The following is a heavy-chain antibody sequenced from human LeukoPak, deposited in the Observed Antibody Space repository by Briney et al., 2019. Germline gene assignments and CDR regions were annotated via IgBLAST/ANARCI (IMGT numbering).Heavy chain of an antibody. CDR1: GYTFTSYG. V-gene: IGHV1-18*01. Sequence: VASVKVSCKASGYTFTSYGISWVRQAPGQGLEWMGWISAYNGNTNYAQKLQGRVTMTTDTSTSTAYMELRSLRSDDTAVYYCARVVVVAATSGYYYYYYMDVWGKGTTVTISS. CDR3: ARVVVVAATSGYYYYYYMDV. CDR2: ISAYNGNT. D-gene: IGHD2-15*01. J-gene: IGHJ6*03.